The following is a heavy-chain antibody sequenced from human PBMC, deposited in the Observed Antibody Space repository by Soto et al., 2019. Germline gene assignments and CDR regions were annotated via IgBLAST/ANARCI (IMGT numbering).Heavy chain of an antibody. V-gene: IGHV3-23*01. CDR3: AKDLAYCGGDCPPRDY. CDR1: GFTFSSYA. CDR2: ISGSGGST. D-gene: IGHD2-21*02. Sequence: EVQLLESGGGLVQPGGSLRLSCAASGFTFSSYAMSWVRQAPGKGLEWVSAISGSGGSTYYADSVKGRFTISRDNSKNTLYLQMNSLRAEDTAVYYCAKDLAYCGGDCPPRDYWGQGTLVSVSS. J-gene: IGHJ4*02.